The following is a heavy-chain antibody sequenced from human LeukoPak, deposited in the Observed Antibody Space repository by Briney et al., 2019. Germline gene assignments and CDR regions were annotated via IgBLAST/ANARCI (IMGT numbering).Heavy chain of an antibody. V-gene: IGHV4-39*01. Sequence: SGPTLVNPSETLSLTCTVSGDSISSISYFWGWIRQPPGKGLEWIGSIYHSGGAYYNPSLQSRVTISVDTSKNQFSLRLSSVTAADTAVYYCARLRPKSVPAGGPASFQHWGQGTLVTVSS. CDR2: IYHSGGA. CDR1: GDSISSISYF. D-gene: IGHD2-2*01. J-gene: IGHJ1*01. CDR3: ARLRPKSVPAGGPASFQH.